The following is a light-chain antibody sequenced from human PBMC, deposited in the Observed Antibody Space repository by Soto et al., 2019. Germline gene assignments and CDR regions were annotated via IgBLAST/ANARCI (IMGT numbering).Light chain of an antibody. V-gene: IGLV2-11*01. J-gene: IGLJ1*01. CDR1: SSDVGTYDF. CDR3: CLYAVTFYV. Sequence: QSALTQPRSVSGSPGQSVTISCTGTSSDVGTYDFDSWYQQHPGKAPRLMIFDVSERPSGVPDRFSGSKSGNTASLTISGLQAEDEADYYCCLYAVTFYVCGTGTKVTVL. CDR2: DVS.